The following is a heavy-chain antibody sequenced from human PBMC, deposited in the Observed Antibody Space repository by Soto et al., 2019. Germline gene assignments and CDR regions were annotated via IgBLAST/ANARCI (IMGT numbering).Heavy chain of an antibody. CDR2: IIPIFGTG. D-gene: IGHD1-26*01. J-gene: IGHJ4*02. CDR3: ARGLYNGSSTDY. CDR1: GGTFSRYA. Sequence: QVQLVQSGAEVKKPGSSVQVSCKASGGTFSRYAISWLRQAPGQGLEWMGGIIPIFGTGNYAQKFQGRVTITADESTSTAYMELSSLRSEDTAVYYCARGLYNGSSTDYWGQGTLVTVSS. V-gene: IGHV1-69*01.